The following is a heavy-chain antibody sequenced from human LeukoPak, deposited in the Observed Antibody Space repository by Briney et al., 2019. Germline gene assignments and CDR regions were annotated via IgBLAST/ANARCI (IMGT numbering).Heavy chain of an antibody. J-gene: IGHJ5*02. D-gene: IGHD6-6*01. V-gene: IGHV5-51*01. CDR1: GYSFTSYW. CDR3: ARHGIAALSPLNWFDP. CDR2: IYPGDSDT. Sequence: GESLKISCKGSGYSFTSYWIGWVRQMPGKGLEWMGIIYPGDSDTRYSPSFQGQVTISADKSISTAYLQWSSLKASDTAMYYCARHGIAALSPLNWFDPWGQGTLVTVSS.